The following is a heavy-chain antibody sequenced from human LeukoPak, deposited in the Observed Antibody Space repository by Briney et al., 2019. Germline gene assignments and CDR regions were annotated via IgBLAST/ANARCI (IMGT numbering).Heavy chain of an antibody. CDR1: GYTFANFA. CDR2: VSAYNGNT. J-gene: IGHJ4*02. CDR3: ARGEGIFFDY. D-gene: IGHD3-3*01. V-gene: IGHV1-18*01. Sequence: ASVKVSCKASGYTFANFAISWVRQAPGQRIEWMGWVSAYNGNTNYAQKFQGRVSMTTDTSTSTAYMDLRSPRSDDTAVYYCARGEGIFFDYWGQGTLVTVSS.